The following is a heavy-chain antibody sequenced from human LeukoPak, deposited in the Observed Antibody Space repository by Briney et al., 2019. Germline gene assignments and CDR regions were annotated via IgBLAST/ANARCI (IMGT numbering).Heavy chain of an antibody. CDR3: ARDSEYSSSFAFDI. V-gene: IGHV3-7*01. Sequence: GESLKISCAASGFTFSSHWMTWVRQAPGKGLEWVANINQDGSERYYVDSVKGRFTISRDNAKNSLYLQMNSLRAEDTAVYYCARDSEYSSSFAFDIWGQGTMVTVSS. CDR1: GFTFSSHW. J-gene: IGHJ3*02. D-gene: IGHD6-13*01. CDR2: INQDGSER.